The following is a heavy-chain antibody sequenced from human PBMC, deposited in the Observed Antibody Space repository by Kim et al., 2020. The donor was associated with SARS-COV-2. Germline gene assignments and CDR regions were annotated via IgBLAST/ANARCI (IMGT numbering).Heavy chain of an antibody. CDR1: GGTFSSYA. V-gene: IGHV1-69*13. CDR2: IIPIFGTA. Sequence: SVKVSCKASGGTFSSYAISWVRQAPGQGLEWMGGIIPIFGTANYAQKFQGRVTITADESTSTAYMELSSLRSEDTAVYYCARLGVVAAAGRSDYWGQGTLVTVSS. D-gene: IGHD6-13*01. CDR3: ARLGVVAAAGRSDY. J-gene: IGHJ4*02.